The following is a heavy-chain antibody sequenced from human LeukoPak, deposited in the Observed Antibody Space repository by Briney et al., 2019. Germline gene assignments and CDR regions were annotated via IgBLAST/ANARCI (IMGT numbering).Heavy chain of an antibody. V-gene: IGHV3-23*01. J-gene: IGHJ4*02. CDR3: AKDQEYYGSGAPLDY. CDR1: GFTFSSYA. D-gene: IGHD3-10*01. CDR2: ISGSGGST. Sequence: PGGSLRLSCAASGFTFSSYAMSWVRQAPGKGLEWVSAISGSGGSTYYADSVKGRFTISRDNSKNTLYLQMNSLRAEDTAEYYCAKDQEYYGSGAPLDYWGQGTLVTVSS.